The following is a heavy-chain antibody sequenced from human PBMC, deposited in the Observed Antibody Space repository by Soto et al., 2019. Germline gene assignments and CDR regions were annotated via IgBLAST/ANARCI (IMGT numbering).Heavy chain of an antibody. V-gene: IGHV1-24*01. CDR3: ATARLTGGVIAPIDY. J-gene: IGHJ4*02. CDR1: GYTLTELS. CDR2: FDPEDGET. Sequence: ASMKVSRKVSGYTLTELSMHWVRQAPGKGLEWMGGFDPEDGETIYAQKFQGRVTMTEDTSTDTAYMELSSLRSEDTAVYYCATARLTGGVIAPIDYWGQGTLVTVSS. D-gene: IGHD3-16*02.